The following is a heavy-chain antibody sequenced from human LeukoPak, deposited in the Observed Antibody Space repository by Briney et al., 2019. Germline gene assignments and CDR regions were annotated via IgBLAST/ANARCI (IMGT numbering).Heavy chain of an antibody. CDR1: GGSISSYY. CDR2: IYYSGST. D-gene: IGHD5-18*01. Sequence: SETLSLTCTVSGGSISSYYWSWIRQPPRKGLEWIGYIYYSGSTNYNPSLKSRVTISIDTSKNQFSLNLSSVTAADTAVYYCARGAGGYSYGWGQGTLVTVLS. V-gene: IGHV4-59*01. J-gene: IGHJ4*02. CDR3: ARGAGGYSYG.